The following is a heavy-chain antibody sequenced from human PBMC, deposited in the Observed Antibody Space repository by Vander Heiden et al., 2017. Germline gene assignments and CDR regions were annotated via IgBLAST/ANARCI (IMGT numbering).Heavy chain of an antibody. J-gene: IGHJ6*02. V-gene: IGHV4-39*02. CDR3: TSRGGDNSDMDV. CDR1: GGAISSEHSY. D-gene: IGHD2-21*02. Sequence: QLQLQESGPGLVKPSDTLSLTCIVYGGAISSEHSYWGCVLQTPPMGLAWIASVSYSGSTYYNPSLKSRVSISVDLPKNHFSLKVSSVTAAGTAVYYCTSRGGDNSDMDVWGQGTTVTVSS. CDR2: VSYSGST.